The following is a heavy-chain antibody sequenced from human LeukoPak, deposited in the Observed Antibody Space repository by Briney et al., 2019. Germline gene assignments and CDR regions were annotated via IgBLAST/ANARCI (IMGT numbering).Heavy chain of an antibody. D-gene: IGHD3-22*01. CDR1: GGTFSSFA. CDR3: ATVPYYYDSSTFDY. CDR2: IIPIFGTA. Sequence: ASVNVSCKASGGTFSSFAIGWVRQAPGQGLEWMGGIIPIFGTANYAQKFQGRVTITADESTYTVYMELRSLRSEDTAVYYCATVPYYYDSSTFDYWGQGTLVTVSS. J-gene: IGHJ4*02. V-gene: IGHV1-69*13.